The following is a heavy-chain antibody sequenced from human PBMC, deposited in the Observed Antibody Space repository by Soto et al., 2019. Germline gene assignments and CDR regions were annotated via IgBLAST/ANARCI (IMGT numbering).Heavy chain of an antibody. Sequence: SETLSLTCTVSGGSISSGGYYWSWIRQHPGKGLEWIGYIYYSGSTYYNPSLKSRVTISVDTSKNQFSLKLSSVTAADTAVYYCARDLRYYYGSGSTNWFDPWGQGTLVTVSS. J-gene: IGHJ5*02. CDR3: ARDLRYYYGSGSTNWFDP. CDR1: GGSISSGGYY. CDR2: IYYSGST. D-gene: IGHD3-10*01. V-gene: IGHV4-31*03.